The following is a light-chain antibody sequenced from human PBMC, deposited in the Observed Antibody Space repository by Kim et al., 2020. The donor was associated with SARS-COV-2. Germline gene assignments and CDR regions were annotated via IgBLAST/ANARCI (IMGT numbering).Light chain of an antibody. J-gene: IGLJ3*02. V-gene: IGLV2-14*04. CDR1: SSDVRGYHH. CDR2: DVS. Sequence: GPTITSCSTGTSSDVRGYHHVSWYQKHPAKAPKIMIYDVSKRPSGVSNRFSGSKSGNTASLTISGLQAEDEADYYCSSYTSSSTWVFGGGTQLTVL. CDR3: SSYTSSSTWV.